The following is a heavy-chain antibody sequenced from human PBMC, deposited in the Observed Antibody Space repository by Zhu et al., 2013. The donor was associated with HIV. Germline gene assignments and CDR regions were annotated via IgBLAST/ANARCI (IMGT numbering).Heavy chain of an antibody. CDR2: IIPVFKIA. CDR1: GGSFITHG. V-gene: IGHV1-69*12. CDR3: ARDQRNYYYDSSGYFNWFDP. D-gene: IGHD3-22*01. J-gene: IGHJ5*02. Sequence: QVQLVQSGAEVRKPGSSVKVSCKASGGSFITHGISWVRQAPGQGLEWMGWIIPVFKIANYAQKFQGRVTITADESTSTAYMELSSLRSEDTAVYYCARDQRNYYYDSSGYFNWFDPWGQGTLVTVSS.